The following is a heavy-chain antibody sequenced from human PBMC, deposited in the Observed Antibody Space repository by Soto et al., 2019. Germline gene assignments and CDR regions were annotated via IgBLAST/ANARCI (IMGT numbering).Heavy chain of an antibody. CDR3: AADGQQLHIYYYYGMDV. D-gene: IGHD6-13*01. CDR2: IVVGSGNT. V-gene: IGHV1-58*01. CDR1: GFTFTSSA. Sequence: ASVKVSCKASGFTFTSSAVQWVRQARGQRLEWIGWIVVGSGNTNYAQKFQERVTITRDMSTSTAYMELSSLRSEDTAVYYCAADGQQLHIYYYYGMDVWGQGTTVTVSS. J-gene: IGHJ6*02.